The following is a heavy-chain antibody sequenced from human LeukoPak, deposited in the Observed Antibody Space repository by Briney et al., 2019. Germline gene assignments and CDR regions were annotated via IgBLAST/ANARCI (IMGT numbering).Heavy chain of an antibody. Sequence: GASEKVSCKASGDTFTSYGISWVRQAPGQGLEWMGWISAYNGNTNYAQKLQGRVTMTTDTSTSTAYMELRSLRSDDTAVYYCARDQVVLRFLDGYYYYMDVWGKGTTVTVSS. CDR2: ISAYNGNT. J-gene: IGHJ6*03. V-gene: IGHV1-18*01. CDR3: ARDQVVLRFLDGYYYYMDV. D-gene: IGHD3-3*01. CDR1: GDTFTSYG.